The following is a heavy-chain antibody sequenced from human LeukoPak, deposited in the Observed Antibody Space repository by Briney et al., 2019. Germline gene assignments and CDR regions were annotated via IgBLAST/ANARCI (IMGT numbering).Heavy chain of an antibody. CDR3: ARAIAAAGTNWFDP. CDR1: GDSASSNGAA. D-gene: IGHD6-13*01. V-gene: IGHV6-1*01. Sequence: SQTLSLTCAISGDSASSNGAAWNWIRQSPSRGLEWLGRTYYRSKWYNDYAVSVKSRITINPDTSKNQFSLQLSSVTPEDTAVYYCARAIAAAGTNWFDPWGQGTLVTVSS. CDR2: TYYRSKWYN. J-gene: IGHJ5*02.